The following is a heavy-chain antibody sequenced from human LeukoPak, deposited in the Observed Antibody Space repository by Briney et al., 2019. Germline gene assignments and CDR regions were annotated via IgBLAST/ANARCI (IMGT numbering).Heavy chain of an antibody. CDR3: TRRIGSSGYSDY. CDR1: GYSFTSYW. J-gene: IGHJ4*02. D-gene: IGHD3-22*01. CDR2: MYPGGSDT. Sequence: GESLKISCKGSGYSFTSYWIAWVRQMPGKGLEWMGIMYPGGSDTRYSPSFQGQVTISADNSIGTAYLQWSSLKASDTAMYYCTRRIGSSGYSDYWDQGTLVLVSS. V-gene: IGHV5-51*01.